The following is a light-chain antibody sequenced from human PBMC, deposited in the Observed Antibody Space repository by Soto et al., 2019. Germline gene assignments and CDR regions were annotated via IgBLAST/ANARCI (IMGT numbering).Light chain of an antibody. CDR3: QQYNNWWT. V-gene: IGKV3-15*01. CDR1: QSVSNN. Sequence: EVVMTQPPATLSVSPGERVTISCRASQSVSNNLALFQQKPGQAPRLLIYHASTRATGIPARFSGSGSGTEFTLIISSLQSEDFAVYYCQQYNNWWTFGQGTKVDIK. CDR2: HAS. J-gene: IGKJ1*01.